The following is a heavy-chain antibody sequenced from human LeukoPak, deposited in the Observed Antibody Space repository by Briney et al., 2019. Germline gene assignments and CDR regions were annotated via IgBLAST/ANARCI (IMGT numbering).Heavy chain of an antibody. Sequence: IYYSRSTNSNPSLKSRVTISVDTSKNQFSLKLSSVTAADTAVYYCARDGYYDSSGYQFDYWGQGTLVTVSS. D-gene: IGHD3-22*01. CDR3: ARDGYYDSSGYQFDY. CDR2: IYYSRST. V-gene: IGHV4-59*01. J-gene: IGHJ4*02.